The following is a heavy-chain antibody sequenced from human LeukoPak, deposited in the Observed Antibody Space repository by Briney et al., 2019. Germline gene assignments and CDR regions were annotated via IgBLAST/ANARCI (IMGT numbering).Heavy chain of an antibody. CDR2: IYYSGST. J-gene: IGHJ6*02. CDR1: GGSISSGDYY. CDR3: ARLSMYSSGCCYYYGMDV. Sequence: PSQTLSLTCTVSGGSISSGDYYWSWIRQPPGKGLEWIGYIYYSGSTYYNPSLKSRVTISVDTSRNQFSLKLTSVTAADTAVYYCARLSMYSSGCCYYYGMDVWGQGTTVTVSS. V-gene: IGHV4-30-4*08. D-gene: IGHD6-19*01.